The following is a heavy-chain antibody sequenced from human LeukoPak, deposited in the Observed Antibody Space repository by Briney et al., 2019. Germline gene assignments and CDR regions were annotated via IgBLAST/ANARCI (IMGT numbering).Heavy chain of an antibody. CDR3: SSARLNKYCYCNYMDV. V-gene: IGHV1-69*13. CDR2: IIPNFGTA. D-gene: IGHD3-10*01. CDR1: GGTFSRYD. J-gene: IGHJ6*03. Sequence: SVKVSCKASGGTFSRYDMSWVRQAPGQGLEWMGGIIPNFGTANYAQKFQGRVTITADESTSTAYMELSSVSSEDTAVYYCSSARLNKYCYCNYMDVWGKGTTVTVSS.